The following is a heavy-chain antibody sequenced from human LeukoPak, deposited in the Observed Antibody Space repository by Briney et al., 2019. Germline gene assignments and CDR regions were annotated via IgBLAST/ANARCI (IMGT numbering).Heavy chain of an antibody. CDR1: GFTFSSYW. CDR3: ARGGSDGIAAATHYYYYMDV. V-gene: IGHV3-7*01. J-gene: IGHJ6*03. Sequence: PGGSLRLSCAASGFTFSSYWMSWVRQAPGKGLEWVAHIKQDGSEKYYVDSVKGRFTISRDNAKNSLYLQMNSLRAEDTAVYYCARGGSDGIAAATHYYYYMDVWGKGTTVTVSS. CDR2: IKQDGSEK. D-gene: IGHD6-13*01.